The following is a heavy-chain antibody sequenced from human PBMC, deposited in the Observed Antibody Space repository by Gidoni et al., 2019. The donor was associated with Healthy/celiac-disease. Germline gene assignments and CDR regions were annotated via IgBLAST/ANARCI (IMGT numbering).Heavy chain of an antibody. V-gene: IGHV3-21*01. CDR3: ARATTYYYDSSGTFDY. CDR2: ISSSSSYI. D-gene: IGHD3-22*01. J-gene: IGHJ4*02. Sequence: EVQLVESGGGLVKPGGSLILSCAASGFTFSSYSMNWVRQAPGKGLEWVSSISSSSSYIYYADSVKGRFTISRDNAKNSLYLQMNSLRAEDTAVYYCARATTYYYDSSGTFDYWGQGTLVTVSS. CDR1: GFTFSSYS.